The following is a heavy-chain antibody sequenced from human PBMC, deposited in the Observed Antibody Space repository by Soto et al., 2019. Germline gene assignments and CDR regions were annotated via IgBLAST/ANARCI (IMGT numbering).Heavy chain of an antibody. CDR1: GGTFSSYA. D-gene: IGHD6-19*01. CDR3: AATASNIAVAGDFDY. V-gene: IGHV1-69*13. J-gene: IGHJ4*02. Sequence: SVKVSCKASGGTFSSYAISWVRQAPGQGLEWMGGIIPIFGTANYAQKFQGRVTITADESTSTAYMELSSLRSEDTAVYYCAATASNIAVAGDFDYWGQGTLVTVSS. CDR2: IIPIFGTA.